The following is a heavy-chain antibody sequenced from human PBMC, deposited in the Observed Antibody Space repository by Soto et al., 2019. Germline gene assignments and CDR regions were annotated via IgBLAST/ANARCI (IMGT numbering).Heavy chain of an antibody. Sequence: GSLLLPCTASGFTFSNAWMSWVRQAPGKGLEWVGRIKSKTDGGTTDYAAPVKGRFTISRDDSKNTLYLQMNSLKTEDTAVYYCTTAITMVRGDDYWGQGTLVTVYS. D-gene: IGHD3-10*01. CDR2: IKSKTDGGTT. CDR3: TTAITMVRGDDY. V-gene: IGHV3-15*01. J-gene: IGHJ4*02. CDR1: GFTFSNAW.